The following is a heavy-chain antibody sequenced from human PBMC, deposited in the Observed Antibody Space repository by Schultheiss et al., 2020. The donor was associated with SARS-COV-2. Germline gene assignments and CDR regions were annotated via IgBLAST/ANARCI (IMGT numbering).Heavy chain of an antibody. CDR3: ARGVVVPAAMGYYYYGMDV. V-gene: IGHV4-34*01. D-gene: IGHD2-2*01. CDR2: INHSGST. CDR1: GGSFSGYY. Sequence: SETLSLTCAVYGGSFSGYYWSWIRQPPGKGLEWIGEINHSGSTNYNPSLKSRVTISVDTSKNQFSLKLSSVTAADTAVYYCARGVVVPAAMGYYYYGMDVWGQGTTVTVSS. J-gene: IGHJ6*02.